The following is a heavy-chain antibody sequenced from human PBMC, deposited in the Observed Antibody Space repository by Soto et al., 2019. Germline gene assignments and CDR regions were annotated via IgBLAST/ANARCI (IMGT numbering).Heavy chain of an antibody. J-gene: IGHJ6*02. CDR1: GFNFSTYW. V-gene: IGHV5-51*01. CDR2: IYPGDSGT. Sequence: PGESLKISCKGSGFNFSTYWIGWVRQMPGKGLEWMGIIYPGDSGTRYNPSFQGQVAISADKSISTAYLQWSSLKASDTAMYYCARQDSYYYYYGLDVWGQGTTVTSP. CDR3: ARQDSYYYYYGLDV.